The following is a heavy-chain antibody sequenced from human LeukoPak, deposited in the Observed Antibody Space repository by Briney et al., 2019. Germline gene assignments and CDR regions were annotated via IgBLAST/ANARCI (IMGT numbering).Heavy chain of an antibody. CDR1: GFTFSSYA. CDR2: ISGGGGST. V-gene: IGHV3-23*01. Sequence: GGSLRLSCAASGFTFSSYAMSWVRQAPGKGLEWVSAISGGGGSTYYADSVKGRFTISRDNSKNTLYLQMNRLRAEDTALYYCAKEPSASRPYSISWYLVLASGVDYGGQGTLVTVSA. CDR3: AKEPSASRPYSISWYLVLASGVDY. J-gene: IGHJ4*02. D-gene: IGHD6-13*01.